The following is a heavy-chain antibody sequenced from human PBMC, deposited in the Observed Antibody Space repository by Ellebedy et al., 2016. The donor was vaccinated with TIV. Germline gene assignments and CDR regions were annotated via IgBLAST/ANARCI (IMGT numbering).Heavy chain of an antibody. Sequence: ASVNVSCKASGYTFTSYAISWVRQAPGQGLEWMGWSSTYNSYTNYAQKLEGRVTMTTDTSTSTAYLELRSLRSDDTAVYYCARRDYDILTAYNYWGQGTLVTVSS. V-gene: IGHV1-18*01. CDR3: ARRDYDILTAYNY. D-gene: IGHD3-9*01. J-gene: IGHJ4*02. CDR2: SSTYNSYT. CDR1: GYTFTSYA.